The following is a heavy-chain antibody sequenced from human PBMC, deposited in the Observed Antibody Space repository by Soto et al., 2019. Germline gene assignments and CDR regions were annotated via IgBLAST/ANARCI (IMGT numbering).Heavy chain of an antibody. Sequence: QITLNESGPTVVKPAETLTLTCTLSGFSLTTSGVGVGWIRQSPGKAPEWLALIYWDDDKRYSASLKSRLTITKDTSKNQVVLTMASVDPADTATYYCAHRILRTVFGLVTTTAIYFDFWGQGTPVVVSS. J-gene: IGHJ4*02. CDR1: GFSLTTSGVG. CDR3: AHRILRTVFGLVTTTAIYFDF. D-gene: IGHD3-3*01. V-gene: IGHV2-5*02. CDR2: IYWDDDK.